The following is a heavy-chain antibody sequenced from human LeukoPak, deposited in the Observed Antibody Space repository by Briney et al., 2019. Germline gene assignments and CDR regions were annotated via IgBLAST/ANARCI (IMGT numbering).Heavy chain of an antibody. CDR2: IRYDGSNK. CDR1: GFTFSSYG. Sequence: GGSLRLSCAASGFTFSSYGMHWVRQAPGKGLEWVAFIRYDGSNKYYADSVKGRFTISRDNSKNTLYLQMNSLRAEDTAVYYCAKDLRTVTTWYYYMDVWGKGTTVTVSS. V-gene: IGHV3-30*02. D-gene: IGHD4-11*01. CDR3: AKDLRTVTTWYYYMDV. J-gene: IGHJ6*03.